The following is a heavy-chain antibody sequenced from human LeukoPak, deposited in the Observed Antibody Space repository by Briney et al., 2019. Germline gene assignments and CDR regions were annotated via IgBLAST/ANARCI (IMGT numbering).Heavy chain of an antibody. D-gene: IGHD6-19*01. CDR3: ARAHSSGWPHMFDP. CDR1: GGSISSGGYY. CDR2: IYYSGST. J-gene: IGHJ5*02. V-gene: IGHV4-31*03. Sequence: PSQTLSLTCTVSGGSISSGGYYWSWIRQHSGKGLEWIGYIYYSGSTYYNPSLKSRVTISIDTSKNQFSLKVSSVTAADTAVYYCARAHSSGWPHMFDPWGQGTLVTVPS.